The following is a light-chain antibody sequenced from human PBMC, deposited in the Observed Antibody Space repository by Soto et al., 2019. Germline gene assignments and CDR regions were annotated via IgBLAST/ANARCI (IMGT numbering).Light chain of an antibody. Sequence: QSALTQPPSASGSPGQSVTISCTGTSSDVGGYNYVSWYQQHPGKAPKVMIYEVNKRPSGVPDRFSGSKSGNTASLTVSGLQAEDEADYYCKSDVGINNWVFGGGTKLTVL. CDR2: EVN. CDR3: KSDVGINNWV. J-gene: IGLJ3*02. V-gene: IGLV2-8*01. CDR1: SSDVGGYNY.